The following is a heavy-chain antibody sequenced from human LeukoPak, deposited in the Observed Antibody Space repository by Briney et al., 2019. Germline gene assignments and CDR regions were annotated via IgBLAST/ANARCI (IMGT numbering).Heavy chain of an antibody. J-gene: IGHJ2*01. CDR3: ARDNEAWYFDL. Sequence: GGSLRLSCAASGFTSSAYDMHWVRQAPGKGLEWVSLISWDGSSRYYADSVKGRFTISRDNSKNSLYLQMNSLRTEDTALYYCARDNEAWYFDLWGRGTPVTVSS. CDR2: ISWDGSSR. V-gene: IGHV3-43*01. CDR1: GFTSSAYD.